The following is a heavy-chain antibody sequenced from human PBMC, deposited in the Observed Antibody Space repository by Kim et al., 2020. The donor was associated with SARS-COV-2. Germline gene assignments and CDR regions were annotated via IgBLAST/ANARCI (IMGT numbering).Heavy chain of an antibody. J-gene: IGHJ3*02. CDR1: GFTFSRFA. CDR3: AKVVSGGYVRIDAFDI. Sequence: GGSLRLSCATSGFTFSRFAMNWFRQAPGKGLEWVSAIGGSGGTTYYAESVKDRFTISRDNSKNTVFLQMRSLRVEDTAVYYCAKVVSGGYVRIDAFDIWG. V-gene: IGHV3-23*01. CDR2: IGGSGGTT. D-gene: IGHD1-26*01.